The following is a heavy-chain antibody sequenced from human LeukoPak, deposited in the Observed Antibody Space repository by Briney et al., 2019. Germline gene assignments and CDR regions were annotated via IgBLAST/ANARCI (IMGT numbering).Heavy chain of an antibody. CDR2: TYNCDSNT. CDR3: ARGHYGLDV. Sequence: GGSLRLSCAASGFTFGDHYMSWIRQAPGKGLEWISYTYNCDSNTYYADSVKGRFTMSRDNAKNSGFLQMNSLRVEDTAVYFCARGHYGLDVWGQGTTVTVSS. V-gene: IGHV3-11*01. J-gene: IGHJ6*02. CDR1: GFTFGDHY.